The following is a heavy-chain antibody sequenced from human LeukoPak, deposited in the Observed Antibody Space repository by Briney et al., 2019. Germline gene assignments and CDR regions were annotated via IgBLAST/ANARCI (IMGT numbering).Heavy chain of an antibody. CDR2: ISGYNGNT. Sequence: GASVKVSCKASGYTFTSFGISWVRQAPGQGLEWMGWISGYNGNTNYAQKLQGRVTMTTDTSTSTAYMELRSLRSDDTAVYYCAREDTRRGSRGYFDYWGQGTLGTVSS. J-gene: IGHJ4*02. V-gene: IGHV1-18*01. CDR1: GYTFTSFG. D-gene: IGHD2-2*01. CDR3: AREDTRRGSRGYFDY.